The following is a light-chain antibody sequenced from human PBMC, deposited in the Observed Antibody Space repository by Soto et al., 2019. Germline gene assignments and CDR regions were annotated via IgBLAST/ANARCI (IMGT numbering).Light chain of an antibody. CDR1: QSVSSSY. J-gene: IGKJ1*01. V-gene: IGKV3-20*01. CDR2: GAS. Sequence: EIVLTQSPGTLSLSPGERATLSCRASQSVSSSYLAWYQQKPGQAPRLLIYGASNRATGIPDRFSGSGSGTAFTLTISRLEPDDFAVYYCQQYGSSPLWTFGQGTKVEIK. CDR3: QQYGSSPLWT.